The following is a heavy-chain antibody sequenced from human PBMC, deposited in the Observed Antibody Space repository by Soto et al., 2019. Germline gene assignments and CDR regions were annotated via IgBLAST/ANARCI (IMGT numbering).Heavy chain of an antibody. V-gene: IGHV5-10-1*01. CDR3: ARHFYQKGDFDF. J-gene: IGHJ4*02. Sequence: GDSLKISCKGSGYSFTSYWISWVRQMPGKGLEWMGRIDPSDSHINYGPSFEGHVTISADKSISTAYLQWSSLEASDTAKYYCARHFYQKGDFDFWGQGTLVTVSS. CDR2: IDPSDSHI. D-gene: IGHD2-2*01. CDR1: GYSFTSYW.